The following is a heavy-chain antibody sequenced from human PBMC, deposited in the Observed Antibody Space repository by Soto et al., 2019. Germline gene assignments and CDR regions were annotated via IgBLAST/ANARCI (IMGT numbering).Heavy chain of an antibody. V-gene: IGHV1-18*04. Sequence: ASVKVSCKASGYTFTSYGISCVRQAPGQGLEWMGWISAYNGNTNYAQKLQGRVTMTTDTSTSTAYMELRSLRSDDTAVYYCASGRSGYYTGDYYYGMDVWGQGTTVTVSS. D-gene: IGHD3-3*01. CDR2: ISAYNGNT. CDR3: ASGRSGYYTGDYYYGMDV. J-gene: IGHJ6*02. CDR1: GYTFTSYG.